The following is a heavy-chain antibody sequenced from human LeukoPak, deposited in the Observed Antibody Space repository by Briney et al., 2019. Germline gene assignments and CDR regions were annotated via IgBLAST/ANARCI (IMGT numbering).Heavy chain of an antibody. V-gene: IGHV4-34*01. D-gene: IGHD2-2*01. CDR2: IYRLGRT. J-gene: IGHJ4*02. Sequence: SETLSLTCAVSGGSLNHYYWSWIRQPPGKGLEWIGEIYRLGRTNYSPSLKNRVTISIDTSKNQFSLKLASVTAADSAVYYCARPVDCSSTFGSGPFDSWGQGGLVTVSS. CDR3: ARPVDCSSTFGSGPFDS. CDR1: GGSLNHYY.